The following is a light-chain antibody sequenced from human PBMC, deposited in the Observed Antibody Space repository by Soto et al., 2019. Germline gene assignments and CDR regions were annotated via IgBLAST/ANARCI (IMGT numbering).Light chain of an antibody. J-gene: IGKJ1*01. CDR3: QQRSHWPT. Sequence: EIVLTQSPATLSLPPGERATLSCRASQTVSSYLAWYQQRPGQAPRLLIYDASNRATGIPARFSASGSGTDFTLTISSLEPEDFAVYYCQQRSHWPTFGQGTKVDIK. CDR1: QTVSSY. V-gene: IGKV3-11*01. CDR2: DAS.